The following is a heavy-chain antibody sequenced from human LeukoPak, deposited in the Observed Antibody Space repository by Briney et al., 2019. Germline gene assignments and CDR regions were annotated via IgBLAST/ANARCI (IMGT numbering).Heavy chain of an antibody. CDR2: ISGSGGST. Sequence: GGSLRLSCAASGFTFSSYAMSWVRQAPGKGLEWVSAISGSGGSTYYADSVKGRFTISRDNSKNTLYLQMNSLRAEDTAVYYCAKDPLWFGELFNWSDPWGQGTLVTVSS. D-gene: IGHD3-10*01. V-gene: IGHV3-23*01. CDR3: AKDPLWFGELFNWSDP. CDR1: GFTFSSYA. J-gene: IGHJ5*02.